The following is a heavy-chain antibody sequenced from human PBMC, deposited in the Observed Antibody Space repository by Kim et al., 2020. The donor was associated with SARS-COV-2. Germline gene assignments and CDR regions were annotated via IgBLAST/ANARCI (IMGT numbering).Heavy chain of an antibody. J-gene: IGHJ4*02. CDR3: ARDDGSRSLDF. Sequence: GGSLRLSCEASGFTFSDFWMAWVRQFLGKGLEWVANIKPDGSLKFYLDSGKGRFTVSRDNAKKSLFLQVSSLRPDDTAVYYCARDDGSRSLDFWGQGTLV. CDR2: IKPDGSLK. D-gene: IGHD6-13*01. CDR1: GFTFSDFW. V-gene: IGHV3-7*01.